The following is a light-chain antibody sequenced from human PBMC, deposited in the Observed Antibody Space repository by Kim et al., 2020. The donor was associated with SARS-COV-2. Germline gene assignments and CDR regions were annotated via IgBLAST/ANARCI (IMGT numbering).Light chain of an antibody. CDR2: GAS. V-gene: IGKV3-20*01. Sequence: SPGERATLSCRASQCVSSSYLAWYQQKPGQAPRLLIYGASSRATGIPDRFSGSGSGTDFTLTISRLAPEDFAVYYCQQYGSSPPYTFGQGTNLEI. J-gene: IGKJ2*01. CDR3: QQYGSSPPYT. CDR1: QCVSSSY.